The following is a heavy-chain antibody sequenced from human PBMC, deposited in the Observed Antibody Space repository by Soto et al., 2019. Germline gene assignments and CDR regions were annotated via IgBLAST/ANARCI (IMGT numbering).Heavy chain of an antibody. CDR3: ARDPSEGRVGNWFES. Sequence: GSLRLSCAASGFTFSRYCMNWLLQAPGKGLEWVASISSSTSYVYYADSVKGRFSTSRDNAKNILYLEMYALRTEDTAVYYCARDPSEGRVGNWFESWGQGTMVTVSS. V-gene: IGHV3-21*01. D-gene: IGHD2-2*01. CDR1: GFTFSRYC. J-gene: IGHJ5*01. CDR2: ISSSTSYV.